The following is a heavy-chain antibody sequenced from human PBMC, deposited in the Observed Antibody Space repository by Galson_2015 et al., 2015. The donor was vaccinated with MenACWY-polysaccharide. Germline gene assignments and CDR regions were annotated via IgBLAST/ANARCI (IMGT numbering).Heavy chain of an antibody. CDR3: AREGSRIVFHAFDI. V-gene: IGHV3-33*01. CDR1: GSRFSNSG. CDR2: IPYDGRHK. Sequence: SLRLSCAASGSRFSNSGMHWVRQAPGKGLEWVAVIPYDGRHKVYADSVKGRFTISRDNSQNTVFLEMNTLGVEDTAVYYCAREGSRIVFHAFDIWGQGTMVTVSS. J-gene: IGHJ3*02. D-gene: IGHD2-2*01.